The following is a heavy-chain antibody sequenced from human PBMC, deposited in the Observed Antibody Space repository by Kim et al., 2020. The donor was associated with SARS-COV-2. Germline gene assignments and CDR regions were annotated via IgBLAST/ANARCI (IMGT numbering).Heavy chain of an antibody. V-gene: IGHV4-34*01. D-gene: IGHD6-19*01. CDR1: GGSFSGYY. J-gene: IGHJ4*02. CDR2: INHSGST. CDR3: ARGPPMYSRGWYGSLGGNYYFDY. Sequence: SETLSLTCAVYGGSFSGYYWSWIRQPPGKGLEWIGEINHSGSTNYNPSLKSRVTISVDTSKNQFSLKLSSVTAADTAVYYCARGPPMYSRGWYGSLGGNYYFDYWGQGTLVTVSS.